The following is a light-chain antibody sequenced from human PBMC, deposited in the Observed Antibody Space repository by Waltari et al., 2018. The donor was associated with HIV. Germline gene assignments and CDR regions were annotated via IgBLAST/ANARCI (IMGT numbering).Light chain of an antibody. CDR3: AAWDDSLNGVV. V-gene: IGLV1-44*01. CDR1: NPTLRSTT. Sequence: SVLTQPHSASGTPGQRVTISCSGRNPTLRSTTVNWYQQLPGTAPKLLIYNNKQRPSGVPDRISGSKSGTSASLAISGLQSEDEADYYCAAWDDSLNGVVFGGGTKLTVL. J-gene: IGLJ2*01. CDR2: NNK.